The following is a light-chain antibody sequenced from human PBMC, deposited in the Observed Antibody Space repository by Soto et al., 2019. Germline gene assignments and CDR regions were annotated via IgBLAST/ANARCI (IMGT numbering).Light chain of an antibody. CDR3: QQSYSTPA. J-gene: IGKJ5*01. CDR1: QSVSDW. CDR2: AAS. V-gene: IGKV1-39*01. Sequence: DIQMTQSPSTLSASVGDRVTITCRASQSVSDWLAWYQQKPGNPPKLLIYAASSLQSGVPSRFSGSGSGTDFTLTISSLQPEDFATYYCQQSYSTPAFGQGTRLEIK.